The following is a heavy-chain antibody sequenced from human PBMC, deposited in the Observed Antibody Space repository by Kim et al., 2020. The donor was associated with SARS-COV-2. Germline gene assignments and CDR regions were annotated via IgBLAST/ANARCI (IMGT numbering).Heavy chain of an antibody. CDR3: ARGGLRYFDWLLAPFDY. D-gene: IGHD3-9*01. Sequence: GGSLRLSCAASGFTFSSYSMNWVRQAPGKGLEWVSSISSSSSYIYYADSVKGRFTISRDNAKNSLYLQMNSLRAEDTAVYYCARGGLRYFDWLLAPFDYWGQGTLVTVSS. CDR2: ISSSSSYI. J-gene: IGHJ4*02. CDR1: GFTFSSYS. V-gene: IGHV3-21*01.